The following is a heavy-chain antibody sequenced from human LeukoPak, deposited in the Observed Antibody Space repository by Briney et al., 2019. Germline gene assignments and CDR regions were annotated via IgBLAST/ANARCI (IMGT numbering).Heavy chain of an antibody. CDR2: INHSGST. CDR3: ARIPSYGDFAGKNDY. J-gene: IGHJ4*02. V-gene: IGHV4-34*01. Sequence: SGTLSLTCAVYGGSFSGYYWSWIRPPPGKGLEWIGEINHSGSTNYNPSLKSRVTISVDTSKNQFSLKLSSVTAADTAVYYCARIPSYGDFAGKNDYWGQGTLVTVSS. CDR1: GGSFSGYY. D-gene: IGHD5-18*01.